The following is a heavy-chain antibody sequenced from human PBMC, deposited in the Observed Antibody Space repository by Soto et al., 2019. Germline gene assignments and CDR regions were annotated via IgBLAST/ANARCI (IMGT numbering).Heavy chain of an antibody. V-gene: IGHV1-69*08. J-gene: IGHJ4*02. Sequence: QVQLVQSGAEVKKPGSSVKVSCKASGGTFSSYTISWVRQAPGQGLEWMGRIIPILGIANYAQKFQGRVTITAAKSTSTAYMELSSLRSEDTAVYYCARDRAGTRVRGAPLDYWGQGTLVTVSS. D-gene: IGHD3-10*01. CDR3: ARDRAGTRVRGAPLDY. CDR1: GGTFSSYT. CDR2: IIPILGIA.